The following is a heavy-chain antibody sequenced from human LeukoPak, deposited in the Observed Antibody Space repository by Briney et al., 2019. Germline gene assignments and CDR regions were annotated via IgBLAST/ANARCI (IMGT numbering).Heavy chain of an antibody. J-gene: IGHJ4*02. CDR3: AKDSNSGYVSVGPNY. CDR2: VRFDAGNE. D-gene: IGHD5-12*01. CDR1: GFVFSNYG. Sequence: GSLRLSCQTSGFVFSNYGMHWVRQAPGKGLEWVAFVRFDAGNEYYADSVKGRFTISRDNSRNTLYLQMNSLRTDDTGVYSCAKDSNSGYVSVGPNYWGLGTLVTVSS. V-gene: IGHV3-30*02.